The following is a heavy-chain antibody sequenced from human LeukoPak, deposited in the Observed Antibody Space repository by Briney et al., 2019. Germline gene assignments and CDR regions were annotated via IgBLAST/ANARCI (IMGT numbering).Heavy chain of an antibody. CDR2: INPNSGGT. Sequence: APVKVSCKASGYTFTGYYMHWVRQAPGQGLEWMGRINPNSGGTNYAQKFQGRVTMTRDTSISTAYMELSRLRSDDTAVYYCARYSSSSTYFDYWGQGTLVTVSS. J-gene: IGHJ4*02. D-gene: IGHD6-13*01. CDR3: ARYSSSSTYFDY. V-gene: IGHV1-2*06. CDR1: GYTFTGYY.